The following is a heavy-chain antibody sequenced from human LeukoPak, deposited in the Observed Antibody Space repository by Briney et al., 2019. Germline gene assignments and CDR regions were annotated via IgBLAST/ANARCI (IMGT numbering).Heavy chain of an antibody. D-gene: IGHD3-10*01. J-gene: IGHJ6*02. CDR1: GYTFTSYA. CDR3: ARDRPYGSPSYYGVDV. Sequence: RASVKVSCKASGYTFTSYAMHWVRQAPGQRLEWMGWINGGTGNTKYSQKFQGRVTITRDTSATTAYMELSSLRSEDTAVYYCARDRPYGSPSYYGVDVWGQGTLVTVSS. CDR2: INGGTGNT. V-gene: IGHV1-3*01.